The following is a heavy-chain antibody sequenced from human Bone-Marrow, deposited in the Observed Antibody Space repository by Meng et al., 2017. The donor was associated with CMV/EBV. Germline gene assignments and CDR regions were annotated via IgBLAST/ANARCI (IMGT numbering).Heavy chain of an antibody. Sequence: EVQLVESGGVLVQPXGSLRLTCAASGSIFTNYWMHWVRRLPGTGLMWVARINVDGSAATYADSVKGRFTISRDNAKNTLYLDMKSLRADDTATYYCASAVTVPSLEYFEYWGQGTLVTVSS. J-gene: IGHJ1*01. V-gene: IGHV3-74*01. CDR2: INVDGSAA. CDR1: GSIFTNYW. CDR3: ASAVTVPSLEYFEY. D-gene: IGHD1-14*01.